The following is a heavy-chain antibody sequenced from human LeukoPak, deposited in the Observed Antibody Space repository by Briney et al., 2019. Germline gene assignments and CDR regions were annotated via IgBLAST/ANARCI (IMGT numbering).Heavy chain of an antibody. J-gene: IGHJ4*02. CDR1: GGSLSSGNYQ. Sequence: SETLSLTSTVSGGSLSSGNYQWGWIRQPPGKGLEWIALVSHSGTTYYNPSLKSRVTMSVDTSKNQFSLKLNSVTAADTAVYYCLRDQDCSGGDCQVCWGQGTLVTVSS. V-gene: IGHV4-39*02. D-gene: IGHD2-15*01. CDR2: VSHSGTT. CDR3: LRDQDCSGGDCQVC.